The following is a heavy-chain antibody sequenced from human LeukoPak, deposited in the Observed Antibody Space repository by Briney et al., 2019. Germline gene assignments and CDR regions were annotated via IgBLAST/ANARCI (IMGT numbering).Heavy chain of an antibody. CDR2: IRSKANTYAT. CDR3: ATDGVAISHTFDY. V-gene: IGHV3-73*01. J-gene: IGHJ4*02. CDR1: GFTFSDSA. Sequence: GGSLRLSCATSGFTFSDSAIHWVRQASGKGLEWIGRIRSKANTYATAYAASVRGRFTISRDDSENTAYLQMNSLETADTAVYYCATDGVAISHTFDYWGQGILVTVSS. D-gene: IGHD2-8*01.